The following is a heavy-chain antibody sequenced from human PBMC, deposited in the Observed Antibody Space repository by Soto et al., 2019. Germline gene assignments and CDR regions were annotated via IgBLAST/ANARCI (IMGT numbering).Heavy chain of an antibody. J-gene: IGHJ3*02. D-gene: IGHD2-15*01. CDR3: ARPSPRYCSGGSCLEFPDAFDI. Sequence: QLQLQESGPGLVKPSETLSLTCTVSGGSISSSSYYWGWIRQPPGKGLEWIGSIYYSGSTYYNPSLKSRVTISVDTSTNQFSLKLSSVTAADTAVYYCARPSPRYCSGGSCLEFPDAFDIWGQGTMVTVSS. CDR2: IYYSGST. V-gene: IGHV4-39*01. CDR1: GGSISSSSYY.